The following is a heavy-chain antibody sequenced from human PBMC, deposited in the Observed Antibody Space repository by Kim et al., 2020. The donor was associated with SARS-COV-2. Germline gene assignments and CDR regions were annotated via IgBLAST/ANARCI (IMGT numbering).Heavy chain of an antibody. V-gene: IGHV1-46*01. CDR1: GYTFTSYY. D-gene: IGHD6-19*01. CDR3: ARYHRPPGQGIAVAAPGWFDP. CDR2: INPSGGST. Sequence: ASVKVSCKASGYTFTSYYMHWVRQAPGQGLEWMGIINPSGGSTSYAQKFQGRVTMTRDTSTSTVYMELSSLRSEDTAVYYCARYHRPPGQGIAVAAPGWFDPWGQGTLVTVSS. J-gene: IGHJ5*02.